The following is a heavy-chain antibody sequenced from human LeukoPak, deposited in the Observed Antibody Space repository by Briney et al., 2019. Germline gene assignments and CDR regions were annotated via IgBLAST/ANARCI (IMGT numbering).Heavy chain of an antibody. CDR3: ARDSGSGSYSGY. D-gene: IGHD3-10*01. J-gene: IGHJ4*02. CDR1: GFTFSSYA. Sequence: PGGSLRLSCAASGFTFSSYAMSWVRQAPGKGLEWVSAISGSGGSTYYADSVKGRFTISRDNAKNTLYLQMNSLRAEDTAVYYCARDSGSGSYSGYWGQGTLVTVSS. CDR2: ISGSGGST. V-gene: IGHV3-23*01.